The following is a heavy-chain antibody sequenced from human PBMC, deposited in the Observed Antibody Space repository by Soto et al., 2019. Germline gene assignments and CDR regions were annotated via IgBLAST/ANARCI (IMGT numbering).Heavy chain of an antibody. CDR1: GYSFTTYG. CDR2: ISTYNGNT. V-gene: IGHV1-18*01. Sequence: QVQLVQSGGEVEKPGASVKVSCKTSGYSFTTYGISWVRQAPGQGLDWMGWISTYNGNTKYTQRLQGRVTMTTDTTTITAYIELLSLTSDDTAVYYCARGQTHYHDNSGNYCLDYWGQGTLVTVSS. J-gene: IGHJ4*02. D-gene: IGHD3-22*01. CDR3: ARGQTHYHDNSGNYCLDY.